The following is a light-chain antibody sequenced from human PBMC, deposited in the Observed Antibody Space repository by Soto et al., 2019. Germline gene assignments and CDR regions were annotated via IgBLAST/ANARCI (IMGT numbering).Light chain of an antibody. CDR3: QQYGSSPLT. J-gene: IGKJ4*01. V-gene: IGKV3-20*01. CDR1: QSVSSSY. Sequence: EIVLTQSPGTLSLSPGERATLSCSASQSVSSSYLAWYQQKPGQAPRLLIYGASSRATGIPDRFSGSGSGTDFTLTISSLEPEDFAVYYCQQYGSSPLTFGGGTQVEIK. CDR2: GAS.